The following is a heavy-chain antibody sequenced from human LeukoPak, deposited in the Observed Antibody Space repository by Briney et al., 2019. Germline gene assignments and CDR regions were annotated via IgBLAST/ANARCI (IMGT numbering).Heavy chain of an antibody. J-gene: IGHJ5*02. CDR2: MNPNSGKT. CDR3: ARGHPDYYDFWSGYSSSFDP. V-gene: IGHV1-8*03. CDR1: GYTFTNFD. D-gene: IGHD3-3*01. Sequence: ASVKVSCKASGYTFTNFDINWVRQATGQGLGWMGWMNPNSGKTGYAQKFQGRVSITRNTSISTAYMELSSLRSEDTAVYYCARGHPDYYDFWSGYSSSFDPWGQGTLVTVSS.